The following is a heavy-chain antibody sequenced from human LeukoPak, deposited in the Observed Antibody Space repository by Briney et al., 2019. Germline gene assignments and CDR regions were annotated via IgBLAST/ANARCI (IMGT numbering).Heavy chain of an antibody. Sequence: GGSLRLSCAASGFTFSSYAMHWVRQAPGKGLEWVAVISYDGSYKYYADSVKGRFTISRDNSKNTLYLQMNSLRAEDTAVYYCARRGLSYYDILTGYDYFDYWGQGTLVTVSS. J-gene: IGHJ4*02. CDR3: ARRGLSYYDILTGYDYFDY. CDR1: GFTFSSYA. V-gene: IGHV3-30*04. D-gene: IGHD3-9*01. CDR2: ISYDGSYK.